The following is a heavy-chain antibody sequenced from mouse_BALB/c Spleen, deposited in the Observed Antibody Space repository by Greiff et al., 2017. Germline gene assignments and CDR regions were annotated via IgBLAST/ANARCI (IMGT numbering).Heavy chain of an antibody. J-gene: IGHJ2*01. V-gene: IGHV1S135*01. D-gene: IGHD1-1*01. CDR2: IVPFNGGT. Sequence: VQLQQSGPELMKPGASVKISCKASGFSFTSYYMHWVKQSHGKSLEWIGYIVPFNGGTSYSQKFKGKATLTVDKSSSTAYMHLSSLTSADSAVYSCARYPSSTVDYWGQGTTLTVSS. CDR3: ARYPSSTVDY. CDR1: GFSFTSYY.